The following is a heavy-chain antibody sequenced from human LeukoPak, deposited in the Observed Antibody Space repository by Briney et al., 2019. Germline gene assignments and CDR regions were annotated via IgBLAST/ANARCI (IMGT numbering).Heavy chain of an antibody. CDR1: GFTLNMYS. V-gene: IGHV3-48*01. D-gene: IGHD2-15*01. Sequence: GGSLRLSCAASGFTLNMYSMNWVRQAPGKGLEWVSYGSSSSSLIYYSDSVRGRFTISRDSATNSVSLQMNSLRVEDTAVYDCAREDGYCSGGSCYTWYYMDVLGKGTTVTVSS. CDR3: AREDGYCSGGSCYTWYYMDV. J-gene: IGHJ6*03. CDR2: GSSSSSLI.